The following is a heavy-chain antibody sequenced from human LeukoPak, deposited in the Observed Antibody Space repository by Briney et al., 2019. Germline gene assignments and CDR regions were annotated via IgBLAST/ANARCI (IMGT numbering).Heavy chain of an antibody. V-gene: IGHV3-30*18. J-gene: IGHJ4*02. CDR3: ADDQVEYYYGHYSLGFDY. Sequence: GGSLRLSCAASGFTFSSYGMHWVRQAPGKGLEWVAVISYDGSNKYYADSVKGRFTISRDNSKNTLYLQMNSLRAEDTAVSYYADDQVEYYYGHYSLGFDYWGQGTLVTVSS. CDR2: ISYDGSNK. CDR1: GFTFSSYG. D-gene: IGHD3-10*01.